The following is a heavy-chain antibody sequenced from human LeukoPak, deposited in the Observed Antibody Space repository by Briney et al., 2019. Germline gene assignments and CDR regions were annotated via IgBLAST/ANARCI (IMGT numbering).Heavy chain of an antibody. V-gene: IGHV3-53*01. CDR2: IYSGGST. D-gene: IGHD3-22*01. Sequence: GGSLRLSCAASGFTVSSNYMNWVRQAPGKGLEWVSIIYSGGSTYYADSVKGRFTISRDNSKNTLYLQMNSLRAEDTAVYYCARERGYCAIDYWGQGTLVTVSS. J-gene: IGHJ4*02. CDR3: ARERGYCAIDY. CDR1: GFTVSSNY.